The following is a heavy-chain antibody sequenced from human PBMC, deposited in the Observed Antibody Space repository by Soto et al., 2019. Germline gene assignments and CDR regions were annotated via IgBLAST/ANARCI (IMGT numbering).Heavy chain of an antibody. D-gene: IGHD2-2*01. V-gene: IGHV6-1*01. Sequence: SQTLSLRSASGGSRVSTEGAAWNWISQSPSRGIELLGATYHKSKWYNDSAASVKSRLSINPDTSKNQFSLVLNSVTPADTGVSYCARDRALPPIVVVPAGLFNYWGQGTLVTVSS. CDR2: TYHKSKWYN. J-gene: IGHJ4*02. CDR1: GSRVSTEGAA. CDR3: ARDRALPPIVVVPAGLFNY.